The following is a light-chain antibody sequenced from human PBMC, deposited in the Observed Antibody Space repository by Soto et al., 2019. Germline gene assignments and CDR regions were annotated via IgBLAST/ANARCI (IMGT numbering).Light chain of an antibody. CDR1: QSVSSSY. J-gene: IGKJ3*01. CDR2: GAS. Sequence: EIVLTQSPGTLSLSPGERATLSCRASQSVSSSYLAWYQQKPGQAPRLLMYGASKRATGIPDRFSGSGSGTDVTLTISRLEPEDFAVYFCQQYGSSPPFTFGPGTKVDIK. V-gene: IGKV3-20*01. CDR3: QQYGSSPPFT.